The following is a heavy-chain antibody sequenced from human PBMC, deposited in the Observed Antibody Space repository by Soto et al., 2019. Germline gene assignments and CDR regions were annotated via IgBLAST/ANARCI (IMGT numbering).Heavy chain of an antibody. V-gene: IGHV3-23*05. Sequence: EVQLLESGGDLVQPGGSLRLSCAASGFTFTNYLMTWVRQAPGKGLEWVSSIDKSGGDTYYADSVKGRFTISRYNSKNTLYLQMHGLRAEDTALYYCAKDTYSRSWYFWGQGTLVTVSS. CDR2: IDKSGGDT. CDR3: AKDTYSRSWYF. D-gene: IGHD2-2*01. J-gene: IGHJ4*02. CDR1: GFTFTNYL.